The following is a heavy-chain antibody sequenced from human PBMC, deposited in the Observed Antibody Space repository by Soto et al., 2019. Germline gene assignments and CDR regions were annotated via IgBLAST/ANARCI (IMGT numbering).Heavy chain of an antibody. J-gene: IGHJ6*02. V-gene: IGHV1-69*13. CDR3: ATTTLGYSYGLGYYYGMDV. CDR2: IIPIFGTA. D-gene: IGHD5-18*01. CDR1: GGTFSSYA. Sequence: SVKVSCKASGGTFSSYAISWVRQAPGQGLEWMGGIIPIFGTANYAQKFQGRVTITADESTSTAYMELSSLRSEDTAVYYCATTTLGYSYGLGYYYGMDVWGQGTTVTVSS.